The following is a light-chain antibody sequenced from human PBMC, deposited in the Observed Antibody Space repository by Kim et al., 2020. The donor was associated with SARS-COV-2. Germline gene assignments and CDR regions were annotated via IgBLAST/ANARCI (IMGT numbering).Light chain of an antibody. CDR2: GAS. J-gene: IGKJ1*01. Sequence: VSPGERATLSCRASQSISSYVAWYQQKPGQAPRLLIYGASTRATGIPATFSGSGSGTEFTLTISSLQSEDFAVYYCQQYNNWPLTFGQGTKVDIK. V-gene: IGKV3-15*01. CDR1: QSISSY. CDR3: QQYNNWPLT.